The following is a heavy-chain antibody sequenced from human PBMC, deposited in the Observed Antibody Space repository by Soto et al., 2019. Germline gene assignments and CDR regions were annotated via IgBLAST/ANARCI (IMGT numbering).Heavy chain of an antibody. Sequence: SETLSLTCTVSGDSISSGNKYWSWIRQPPGKGLEWIGYIFSSGTTYYNPSLKSRLTMSLDASQNQFSLKLNSLTDADTAVYFCARVPSPFDYYYAMDVWGQGTTVTVYS. CDR1: GDSISSGNKY. J-gene: IGHJ6*02. CDR3: ARVPSPFDYYYAMDV. V-gene: IGHV4-30-4*01. D-gene: IGHD3-16*01. CDR2: IFSSGTT.